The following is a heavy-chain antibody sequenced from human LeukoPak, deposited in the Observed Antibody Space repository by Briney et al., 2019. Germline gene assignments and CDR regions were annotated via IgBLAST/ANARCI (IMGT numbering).Heavy chain of an antibody. D-gene: IGHD6-19*01. CDR3: ARDLDNSGWYVFDY. J-gene: IGHJ4*02. Sequence: GSLRLSCAASGFTFSNYAMSWIRQPPGKGLEWIGYTHYSGSTNYNPSLKSRVIISVDTSKNQLSLKLSSVTAADTAVYYCARDLDNSGWYVFDYWGQGNLVTVSS. CDR1: GFTFSNYA. V-gene: IGHV4-59*01. CDR2: THYSGST.